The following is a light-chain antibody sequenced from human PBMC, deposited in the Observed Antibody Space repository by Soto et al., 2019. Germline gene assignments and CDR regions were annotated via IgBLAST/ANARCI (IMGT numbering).Light chain of an antibody. CDR2: DVN. V-gene: IGLV2-14*01. CDR3: SLYSSNGSLI. J-gene: IGLJ1*01. Sequence: QSVLTQPASVSGSPGQPITISCSGTSSDVGGYNYVSWYQQAPGTAPKLIIYDVNNRPSGAPDRFSGSTSGNTASLTISGLQAEDETDYFCSLYSSNGSLIFGPGTKVTVL. CDR1: SSDVGGYNY.